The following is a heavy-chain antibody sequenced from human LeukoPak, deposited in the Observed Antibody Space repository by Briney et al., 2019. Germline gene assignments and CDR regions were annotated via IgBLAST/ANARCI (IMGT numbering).Heavy chain of an antibody. D-gene: IGHD5-18*01. J-gene: IGHJ5*02. CDR2: IYSGCST. CDR3: ARGTAIVTP. CDR1: GFTVSSNY. V-gene: IGHV3-53*01. Sequence: PGGSLTLSCAASGFTVSSNYMSWVRQAPGNGLDLDSVIYSGCSTYYADSVKGRFTISRDNSKNTLYLQMNGLRAEDTAVYYCARGTAIVTPWGQGTLVTVSS.